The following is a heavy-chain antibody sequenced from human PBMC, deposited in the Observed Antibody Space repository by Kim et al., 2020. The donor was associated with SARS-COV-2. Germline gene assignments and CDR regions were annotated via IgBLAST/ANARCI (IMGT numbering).Heavy chain of an antibody. J-gene: IGHJ4*02. CDR3: ARGAGWEADY. Sequence: GGYLRLSCAASGFTFSNYWMNWVRQAPGKGLEWVANIKQDGSETNYLDSVKGRFTISRDNAKNSLDLHMSGLTAEDTAVYYCARGAGWEADYWGQGTLVTVSS. V-gene: IGHV3-7*01. CDR1: GFTFSNYW. D-gene: IGHD1-26*01. CDR2: IKQDGSET.